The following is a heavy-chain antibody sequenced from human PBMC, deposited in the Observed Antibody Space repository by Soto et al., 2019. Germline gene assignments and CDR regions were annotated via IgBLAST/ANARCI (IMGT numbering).Heavy chain of an antibody. J-gene: IGHJ4*02. V-gene: IGHV3-23*01. D-gene: IGHD1-1*01. CDR1: KFTFSSYA. Sequence: EVQLLESGGGLVQPGGSLRLSCAASKFTFSSYAMSWVRQAPGKGLEWVSAISGSGGSTLYADSVKGRFTISRDNSKNSLYLQMHSLRAEGTAVYYCAKAALERDYFDYWCQGTLVTVSS. CDR2: ISGSGGST. CDR3: AKAALERDYFDY.